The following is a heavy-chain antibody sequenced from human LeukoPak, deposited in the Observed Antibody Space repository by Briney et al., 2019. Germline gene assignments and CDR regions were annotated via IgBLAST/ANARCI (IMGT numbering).Heavy chain of an antibody. CDR1: GGSISSYY. Sequence: SETLSLTCTVSGGSISSYYWSWIRQPPGKGLEWIGYIYYSGSTNYNPSLKSRVTLSVDTSKNQFSLKLNSVTAADTAVYYCARAGSSYRGNMDVWGKGTTVTVS. J-gene: IGHJ6*03. CDR2: IYYSGST. D-gene: IGHD3-3*01. CDR3: ARAGSSYRGNMDV. V-gene: IGHV4-59*01.